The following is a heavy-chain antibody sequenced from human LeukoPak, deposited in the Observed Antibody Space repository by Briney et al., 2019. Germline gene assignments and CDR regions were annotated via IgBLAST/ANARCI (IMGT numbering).Heavy chain of an antibody. CDR2: ISYDGSNK. CDR3: ARGKSEYSSNWYERQYYYFYYMDV. V-gene: IGHV3-30*04. J-gene: IGHJ6*03. D-gene: IGHD6-13*01. Sequence: GGSLRLSCAASGFTFSNYAMHWVRQAPGKGLEWVAVISYDGSNKYYADSVTGRFTISRDNSENTLYLQMNSLRTEDTAVYYCARGKSEYSSNWYERQYYYFYYMDVWGKGTTVTVSS. CDR1: GFTFSNYA.